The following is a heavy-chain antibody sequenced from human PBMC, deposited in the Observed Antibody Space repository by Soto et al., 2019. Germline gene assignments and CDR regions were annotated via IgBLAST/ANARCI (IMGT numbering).Heavy chain of an antibody. CDR2: TYYRSIWQT. V-gene: IGHV6-1*01. Sequence: QVQLQQSGPGLVKPSQTLSLTCAISGDSVSSNDAVWNWIRQSPSRGLEWLGRTYYRSIWQTEYAGSVKGRMTINPDASKDPFSLQLNSVTPEDTAMYYCARLVGNSWLDHWGQGTLVTVSA. D-gene: IGHD6-6*01. CDR3: ARLVGNSWLDH. J-gene: IGHJ5*02. CDR1: GDSVSSNDAV.